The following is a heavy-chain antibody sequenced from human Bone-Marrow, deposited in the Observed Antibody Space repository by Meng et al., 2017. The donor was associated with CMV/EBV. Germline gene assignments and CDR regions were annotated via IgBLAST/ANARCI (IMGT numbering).Heavy chain of an antibody. CDR3: AKRGIFGVYIMDV. J-gene: IGHJ6*02. D-gene: IGHD3-3*01. V-gene: IGHV3-30*18. CDR2: ISYDGSNK. Sequence: GGSLRLSCAASGFTFSSYSMNWVRQAPGKGLEWVAVISYDGSNKYYADSVKGRFTISRDNSQNTVYLQMNSLRAEDTAVYYCAKRGIFGVYIMDVWGRGTTVTVSS. CDR1: GFTFSSYS.